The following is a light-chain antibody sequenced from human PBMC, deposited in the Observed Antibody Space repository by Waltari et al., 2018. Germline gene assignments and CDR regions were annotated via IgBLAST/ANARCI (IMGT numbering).Light chain of an antibody. CDR2: GNS. CDR3: QSYDSSAQV. V-gene: IGLV1-40*01. CDR1: SSNIGAGYD. J-gene: IGLJ3*02. Sequence: QSVLTQPPSVSGAPGQRVTISCTGSSSNIGAGYDVHWYQQLPGTAPKLLIYGNSNRPAVVPDRFSGSKSGTSSSLAITGLQAEDEADYYCQSYDSSAQVFGGGTKLTVL.